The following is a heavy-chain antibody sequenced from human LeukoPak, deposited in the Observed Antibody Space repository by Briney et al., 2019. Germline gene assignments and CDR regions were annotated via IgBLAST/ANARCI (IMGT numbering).Heavy chain of an antibody. Sequence: PSETLSLTCTVSGGSLSSYYWSWIRQPPGKELEWIGYIYTSGSTNYNPSLKSRVTISVDTSKNQFSLKLSSVTAADTAVYYCARLGQLVQRYYYYYYMDVWGKGTTVTVSS. V-gene: IGHV4-4*09. CDR3: ARLGQLVQRYYYYYYMDV. D-gene: IGHD6-13*01. CDR1: GGSLSSYY. CDR2: IYTSGST. J-gene: IGHJ6*03.